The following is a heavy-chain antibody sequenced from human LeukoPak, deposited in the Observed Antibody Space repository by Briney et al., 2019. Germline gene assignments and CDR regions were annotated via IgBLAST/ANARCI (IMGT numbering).Heavy chain of an antibody. CDR1: AFTVSSYG. D-gene: IGHD3-10*02. J-gene: IGHJ5*02. CDR3: ARVHMPYQQMFGWFDP. CDR2: IWYDGSNK. Sequence: GRSLRLSCAASAFTVSSYGMHWVRQAPGKGLEWAAVIWYDGSNKYYADSVKGRFTISRDNSKNTLYLQMNSLRAEDAAVYYCARVHMPYQQMFGWFDPWGQATLVTVSS. V-gene: IGHV3-33*01.